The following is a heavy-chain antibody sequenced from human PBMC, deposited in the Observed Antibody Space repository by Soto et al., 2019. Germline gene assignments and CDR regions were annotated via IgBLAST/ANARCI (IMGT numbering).Heavy chain of an antibody. D-gene: IGHD4-17*01. V-gene: IGHV3-11*01. CDR1: GFTFSDYY. J-gene: IGHJ6*03. CDR2: ISSSGSTI. Sequence: QVQLVESGGALVQPAGSLRLSCAASGFTFSDYYMSWIRQAPGKGLEWVSYISSSGSTIYYADSVKGRFTISRDNAKNSLYLQMNSLRAEDTAVYYFARDNEAVTTAYYYYYMDVWCKGTTVTVT. CDR3: ARDNEAVTTAYYYYYMDV.